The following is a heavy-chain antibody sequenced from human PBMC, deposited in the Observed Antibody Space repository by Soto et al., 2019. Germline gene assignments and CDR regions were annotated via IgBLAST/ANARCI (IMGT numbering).Heavy chain of an antibody. Sequence: SGPTLVNPTQTLTLTCTFSGFSLSTSGMCVSWIRQPPGKALEWLARIDWDDDKYYSTSLKTRLTIPKDTSKNQVVLTMTNMDPVDTATYYCARATYYYDSSGYASIYFDYWGQGTLVTVSS. D-gene: IGHD3-22*01. V-gene: IGHV2-70*11. CDR3: ARATYYYDSSGYASIYFDY. CDR2: IDWDDDK. CDR1: GFSLSTSGMC. J-gene: IGHJ4*02.